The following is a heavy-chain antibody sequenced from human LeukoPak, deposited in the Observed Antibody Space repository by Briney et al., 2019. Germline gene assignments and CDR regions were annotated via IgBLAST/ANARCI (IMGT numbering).Heavy chain of an antibody. D-gene: IGHD6-19*01. CDR3: ARSDSGWTPLDY. CDR1: GGSISSGGYY. CDR2: IYHSGST. Sequence: SETLSLTCTVSGGSISSGGYYWSWIRQPPGKGLEWIGYIYHSGSTYYNPSLKSRVTISVDRSKNQFSLKLSSVTAADTAVYYCARSDSGWTPLDYWGQGALVTVSS. V-gene: IGHV4-30-2*01. J-gene: IGHJ4*02.